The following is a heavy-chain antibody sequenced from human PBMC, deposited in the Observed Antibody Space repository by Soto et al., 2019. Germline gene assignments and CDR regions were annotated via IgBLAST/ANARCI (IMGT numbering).Heavy chain of an antibody. CDR2: ISGSGGST. CDR3: AKDFTMIVVVITTALDY. Sequence: GGSLRLSCAASGFTFSSYAMSWVRQAPGKGLEWVSAISGSGGSTYYADSVKGRFTISRDNSKNTLYLQMNSLRAEDTAVYYCAKDFTMIVVVITTALDYWGQGTLVTVSS. V-gene: IGHV3-23*01. D-gene: IGHD3-22*01. CDR1: GFTFSSYA. J-gene: IGHJ4*02.